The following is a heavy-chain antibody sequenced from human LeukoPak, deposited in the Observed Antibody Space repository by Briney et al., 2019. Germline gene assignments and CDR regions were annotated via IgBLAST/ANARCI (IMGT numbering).Heavy chain of an antibody. J-gene: IGHJ4*02. CDR1: GFTFSSYA. V-gene: IGHV3-23*01. D-gene: IGHD3-22*01. CDR2: ISGSGGST. CDR3: AKLESDSSGYYSSFDY. Sequence: GGSLRLSCAASGFTFSSYAMSWVRQAPGKGLEWVSAISGSGGSTYYADSVKGRFTISTDNSKNTLYLQMNSLRAEDTAVYYCAKLESDSSGYYSSFDYWGQGTLVTVSS.